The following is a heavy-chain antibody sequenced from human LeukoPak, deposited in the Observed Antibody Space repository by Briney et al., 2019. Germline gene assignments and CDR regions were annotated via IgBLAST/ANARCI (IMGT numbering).Heavy chain of an antibody. V-gene: IGHV3-7*03. CDR3: ARSESAGFDY. J-gene: IGHJ4*02. Sequence: GGSLRLSCAASGITFSSYWMSWVRQAPGKGLEWVANIKQDGSEKYYADSVKGRFTISRDNAKNSLYLQMNSLRAEDTAVYYCARSESAGFDYWGQGTLVTVSS. D-gene: IGHD3-3*01. CDR2: IKQDGSEK. CDR1: GITFSSYW.